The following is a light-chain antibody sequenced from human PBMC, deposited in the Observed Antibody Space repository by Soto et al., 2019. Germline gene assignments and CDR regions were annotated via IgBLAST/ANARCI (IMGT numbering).Light chain of an antibody. V-gene: IGKV3-15*01. Sequence: EIVMTQSPATLSVSPGERATLSCRASQSVSNNLAWYQKKPGQAPRLLIYGASPRATGIPARFSGSGSGTEFTLTISSRQSEDFAFYYCQQYNNWWTFGQGTRVDIK. CDR3: QQYNNWWT. CDR2: GAS. J-gene: IGKJ1*01. CDR1: QSVSNN.